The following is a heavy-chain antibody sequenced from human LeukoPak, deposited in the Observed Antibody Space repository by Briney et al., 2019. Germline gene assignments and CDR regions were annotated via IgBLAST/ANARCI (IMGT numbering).Heavy chain of an antibody. CDR3: ARDYSYGYAGFFDY. V-gene: IGHV4-4*07. J-gene: IGHJ4*02. D-gene: IGHD5-18*01. Sequence: PSETLSLTCAVYGGSFSGYYWSWIRQPAGKGLEWIGRIYTSGSTNYNPSLKSRVTISVDTSKNQFSLKLSSVTAADTAVYYCARDYSYGYAGFFDYWGQGTLVTVSS. CDR2: IYTSGST. CDR1: GGSFSGYY.